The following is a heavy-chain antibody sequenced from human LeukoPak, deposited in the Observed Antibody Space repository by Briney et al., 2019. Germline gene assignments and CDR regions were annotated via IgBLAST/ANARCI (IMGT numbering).Heavy chain of an antibody. Sequence: GASVKVSCKASGYTFTSYGISWVRQAPGQGLEWMGWISAYNGNTNYAQKLQGRVTMTTGTSTSTAYMELRSLRSDDTAVYYCARGVYYGSGSYYTPYYYYYMDVWGKGTTVTVSS. CDR2: ISAYNGNT. CDR3: ARGVYYGSGSYYTPYYYYYMDV. D-gene: IGHD3-10*01. CDR1: GYTFTSYG. V-gene: IGHV1-18*01. J-gene: IGHJ6*03.